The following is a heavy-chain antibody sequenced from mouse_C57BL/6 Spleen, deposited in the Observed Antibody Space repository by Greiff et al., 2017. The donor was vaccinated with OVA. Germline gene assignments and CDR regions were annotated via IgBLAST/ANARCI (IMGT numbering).Heavy chain of an antibody. CDR3: TREGSSSYYAMDY. D-gene: IGHD1-1*01. CDR2: IDPETGGT. Sequence: QVQLKESGAELVRPGASVTLSCKASGYTFTDYEMHWVKQTPVHGLEWIGAIDPETGGTAYNQKFKGKAILTADKSSSTAYMELRSLTSEDSAVYYCTREGSSSYYAMDYWGQGTSVTVSS. V-gene: IGHV1-15*01. CDR1: GYTFTDYE. J-gene: IGHJ4*01.